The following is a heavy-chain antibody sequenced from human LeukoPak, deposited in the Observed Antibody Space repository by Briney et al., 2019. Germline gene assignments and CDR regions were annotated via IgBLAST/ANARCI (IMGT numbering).Heavy chain of an antibody. CDR1: GYTFTGYY. Sequence: ASVKVSCKASGYTFTGYYMHWVRQAPGQGLEWMGWINPNSGGTNYAQKFQGRVTMTRDTSISIAYMELSRLRSDDTAVYYCARDRYFVAGTYNWFDPWGQGTLVTVSS. CDR3: ARDRYFVAGTYNWFDP. D-gene: IGHD6-19*01. CDR2: INPNSGGT. J-gene: IGHJ5*02. V-gene: IGHV1-2*02.